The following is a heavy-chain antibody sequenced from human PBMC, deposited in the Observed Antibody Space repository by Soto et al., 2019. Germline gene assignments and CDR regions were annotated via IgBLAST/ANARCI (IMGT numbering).Heavy chain of an antibody. CDR1: GGSISSCSYY. CDR3: ANTYYDILTGYHDAFDI. V-gene: IGHV4-39*01. CDR2: VYCSGRT. J-gene: IGHJ3*02. Sequence: SETLSLTCTVSGGSISSCSYYWGWVRQPPGKGLECIGSVYCSGRTYYNPSLKSRVTISVDTSKNQFSLKLSSVTAADTFVYYCANTYYDILTGYHDAFDIWGQGTMVTVSS. D-gene: IGHD3-9*01.